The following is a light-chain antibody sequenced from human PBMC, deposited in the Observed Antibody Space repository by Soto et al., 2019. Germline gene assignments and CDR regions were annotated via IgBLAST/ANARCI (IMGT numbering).Light chain of an antibody. CDR2: GAS. V-gene: IGKV3-15*01. Sequence: EIVMTQCPGTLSLSPGERATLSCRASQSVSSNLAWYQQKPGQAPRLLIYGASTRATGIPARFSGSGSGTEFTLTISSLQPEDFAVYYCQQYNNWHPVTFGQGTKVDIK. CDR3: QQYNNWHPVT. CDR1: QSVSSN. J-gene: IGKJ1*01.